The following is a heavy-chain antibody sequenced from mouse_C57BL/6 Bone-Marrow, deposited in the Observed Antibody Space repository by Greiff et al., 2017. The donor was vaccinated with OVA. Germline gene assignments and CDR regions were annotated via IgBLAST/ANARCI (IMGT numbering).Heavy chain of an antibody. CDR3: ARHPGFDY. J-gene: IGHJ2*01. V-gene: IGHV5-9*01. Sequence: EVQVVESGGGLVKPGGSLKLSCAASGFTFSSYTMSWVRQTPEKRLEWVATISGGGGNTYYPDSVKGRFTISRDNAKNTLYLQMSSLRSEDTALYYCARHPGFDYWGQGTTLTVSS. CDR1: GFTFSSYT. CDR2: ISGGGGNT.